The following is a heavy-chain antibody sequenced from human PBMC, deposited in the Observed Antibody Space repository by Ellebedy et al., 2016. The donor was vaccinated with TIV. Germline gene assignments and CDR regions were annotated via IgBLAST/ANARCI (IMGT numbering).Heavy chain of an antibody. J-gene: IGHJ3*01. CDR3: ARYGGVACSGGSSCYDAFDL. Sequence: PGGSLRLSCVVYGFTFSKYWMSWVRQAPGKGLEWVANITQDGSEKIYVDSVKGRVTISRDNAKDTLYLQMNSLRAEDTAVYYCARYGGVACSGGSSCYDAFDLWGQGTMVAVSS. CDR2: ITQDGSEK. D-gene: IGHD2-15*01. CDR1: GFTFSKYW. V-gene: IGHV3-7*03.